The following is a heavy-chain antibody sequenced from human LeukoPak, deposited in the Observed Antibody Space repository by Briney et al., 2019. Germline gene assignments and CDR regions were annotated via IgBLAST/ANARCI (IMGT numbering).Heavy chain of an antibody. V-gene: IGHV4-61*08. CDR1: GGSISSGDYY. J-gene: IGHJ3*02. CDR3: ARERRTTVTMSNAFDI. Sequence: TSQTLSLTCTVSGGSISSGDYYWSWIRQPPGKGLEWIGYIYYSGSTNYNPSLKSRVTISVDTSKNQFSLKLSSVTAADTAVYYCARERRTTVTMSNAFDIWGQGTMVTVSS. CDR2: IYYSGST. D-gene: IGHD4-17*01.